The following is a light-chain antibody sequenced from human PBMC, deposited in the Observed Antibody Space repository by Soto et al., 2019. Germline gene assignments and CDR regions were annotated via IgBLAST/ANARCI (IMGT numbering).Light chain of an antibody. CDR2: DAS. Sequence: IQMTQSPSTLSASIGDRVTITCRDSQSISSWLAWYQQKPGKAPKLLIYDASSFESGVPSRFSGSGSGTEFTLTISSLQPDDFATYYCQQYNSYSRTFGQGTKVDIK. V-gene: IGKV1-5*01. CDR3: QQYNSYSRT. J-gene: IGKJ1*01. CDR1: QSISSW.